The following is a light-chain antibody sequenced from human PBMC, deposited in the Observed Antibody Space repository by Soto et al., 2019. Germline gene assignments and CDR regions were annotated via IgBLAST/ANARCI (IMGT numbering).Light chain of an antibody. Sequence: QPVLTQSPSASASLGASVKLTCTLSSGHSSYAIAWHQQQPEKGPRYLMKLNSDGSHTKGDGIPDRFSGSSSGAERYLTISSMQSEDEADYYFQTWDTGTWVFGGGTKLTVL. CDR1: SGHSSYA. J-gene: IGLJ3*02. CDR2: LNSDGSH. CDR3: QTWDTGTWV. V-gene: IGLV4-69*01.